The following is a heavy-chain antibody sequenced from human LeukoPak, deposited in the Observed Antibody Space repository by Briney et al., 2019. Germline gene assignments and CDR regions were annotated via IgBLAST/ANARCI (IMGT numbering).Heavy chain of an antibody. D-gene: IGHD3-16*02. J-gene: IGHJ3*02. CDR3: ARPREGGVITDAFDI. V-gene: IGHV4-39*01. Sequence: PGGSLRLSCAASGFTFSSYSMNWVRQAPGKGLEWIGIIYYSGSTYYNPSLRSRVTISVDTSKNQFSLKLSSVTAADTAVYYCARPREGGVITDAFDIWGQGTMVTVSS. CDR2: IYYSGST. CDR1: GFTFSSYSMN.